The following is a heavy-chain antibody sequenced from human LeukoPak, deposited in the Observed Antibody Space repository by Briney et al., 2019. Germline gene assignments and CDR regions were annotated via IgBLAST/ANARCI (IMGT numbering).Heavy chain of an antibody. D-gene: IGHD1-1*01. CDR2: ISNGGST. CDR3: VKLQPNTGQWAFDI. CDR1: GASISSFY. J-gene: IGHJ3*02. V-gene: IGHV4-59*01. Sequence: PSETLSLTSTVPGASISSFYWSWVRPPPGEGLEWIGYISNGGSTTYNPSLQSRVTISVDTSQSQLSLKVNSVTAADTAVYYCVKLQPNTGQWAFDIWGQGTMASVSS.